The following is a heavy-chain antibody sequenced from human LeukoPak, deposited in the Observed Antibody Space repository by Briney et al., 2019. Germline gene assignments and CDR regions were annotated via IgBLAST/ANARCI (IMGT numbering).Heavy chain of an antibody. J-gene: IGHJ2*01. CDR1: GFTFSSYG. CDR2: IWYDGSNK. CDR3: ARDPTDYGGNRDWYFDL. D-gene: IGHD4-23*01. V-gene: IGHV3-33*01. Sequence: GGSLRLSCAASGFTFSSYGMHWVRQAPGKGLEWVAVIWYDGSNKYYADSVKGRFTISRDNSKNTLYLQMNSLRAEDTAVYYCARDPTDYGGNRDWYFDLWGRGTLVTVSS.